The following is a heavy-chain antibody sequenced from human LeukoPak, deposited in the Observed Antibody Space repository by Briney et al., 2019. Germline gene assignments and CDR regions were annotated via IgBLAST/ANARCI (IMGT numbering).Heavy chain of an antibody. CDR1: GGSLSDYY. Sequence: SETLSLTCAVYGGSLSDYYWSWIRQPPGKGLEWIGYIWYSGFTYYNPSLKSRVTISVDTSKDQFFLKLSSVTAADTAVYYCARGRSNYYGMDVWGQGTTVTVSS. D-gene: IGHD1-26*01. J-gene: IGHJ6*02. V-gene: IGHV4-34*01. CDR2: IWYSGFT. CDR3: ARGRSNYYGMDV.